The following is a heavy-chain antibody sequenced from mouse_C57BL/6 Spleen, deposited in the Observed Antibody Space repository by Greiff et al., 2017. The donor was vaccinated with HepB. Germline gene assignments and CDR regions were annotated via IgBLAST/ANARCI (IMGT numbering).Heavy chain of an antibody. D-gene: IGHD3-2*02. J-gene: IGHJ3*01. CDR3: ASRTSQATSFAY. Sequence: VQLQQSGAELVKPGASVKLSCKASGYTFTSYWMQWVKQRTGQGLEWIGEIDPSDSYTNYNQKFKGKATLTVDTSSSTAYMQLSSRTSEDSAVYYCASRTSQATSFAYWGQGTLVTVSA. CDR2: IDPSDSYT. CDR1: GYTFTSYW. V-gene: IGHV1-50*01.